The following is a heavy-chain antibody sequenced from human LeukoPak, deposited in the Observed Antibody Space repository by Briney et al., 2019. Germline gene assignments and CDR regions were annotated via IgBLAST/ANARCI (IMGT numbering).Heavy chain of an antibody. Sequence: GESLKISCKGSGYSFTSYWISWVRQAPGQGLEWMGWISAYNGNTNYAQKLQGRVTMTTDTSTSTAYMELRSLRSDDTAVYYCARGGKDTATVTNYWGQGTLVTVSS. D-gene: IGHD5-18*01. V-gene: IGHV1-18*04. CDR3: ARGGKDTATVTNY. CDR2: ISAYNGNT. J-gene: IGHJ4*02. CDR1: GYSFTSYW.